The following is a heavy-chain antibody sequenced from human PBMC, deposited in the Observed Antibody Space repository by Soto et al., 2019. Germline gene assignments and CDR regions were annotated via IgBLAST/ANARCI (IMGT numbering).Heavy chain of an antibody. J-gene: IGHJ6*03. V-gene: IGHV4-39*01. CDR3: ASPTRRYYDFWSGYYAPITSGYYMDV. Sequence: KPSETLSLTCTVSGGSISSSSYYWGWIRQPPGKGLEWIGSIYYSGSTYYNPSLKSRVTISVDTSKNQFSLKLSSVTAADTAVYYCASPTRRYYDFWSGYYAPITSGYYMDVWGKGTTVTVSS. CDR1: GGSISSSSYY. CDR2: IYYSGST. D-gene: IGHD3-3*01.